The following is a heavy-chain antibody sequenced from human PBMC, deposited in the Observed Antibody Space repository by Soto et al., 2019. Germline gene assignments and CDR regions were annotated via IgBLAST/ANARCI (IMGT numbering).Heavy chain of an antibody. CDR1: GYTFTSYD. CDR3: ARSAYCGGDCYGLFDY. D-gene: IGHD2-21*01. V-gene: IGHV1-8*01. Sequence: ASVKVSCKASGYTFTSYDINWVRQATGQGLEWMGWMNPNSGNTGYAQKFQGRVTMTRNTSISTAYMELRSLRSDDTAVYYCARSAYCGGDCYGLFDYWGQGTLVTVSS. J-gene: IGHJ4*02. CDR2: MNPNSGNT.